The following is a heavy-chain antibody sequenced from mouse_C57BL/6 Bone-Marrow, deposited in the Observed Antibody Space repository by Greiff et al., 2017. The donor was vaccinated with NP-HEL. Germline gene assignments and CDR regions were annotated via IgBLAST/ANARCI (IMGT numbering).Heavy chain of an antibody. D-gene: IGHD1-1*01. CDR2: IDPETGGT. CDR3: TRNYGLAWFAY. CDR1: GYTFTDYE. J-gene: IGHJ3*01. V-gene: IGHV1-15*01. Sequence: VQLQQSGAELVRPGASVTLSCKASGYTFTDYEMHWVKQTPVHGLEWIGAIDPETGGTAYNQKFKGKAILTADKSSSTAYMELRSLTSEDSAVYYCTRNYGLAWFAYWGQGTLVTVSA.